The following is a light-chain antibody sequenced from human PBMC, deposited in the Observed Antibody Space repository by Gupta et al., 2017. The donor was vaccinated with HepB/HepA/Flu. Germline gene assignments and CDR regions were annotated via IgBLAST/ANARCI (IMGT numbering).Light chain of an antibody. V-gene: IGLV3-25*02. CDR2: KDN. J-gene: IGLJ2*01. CDR3: QSLDISGVEVV. Sequence: SYEVTQPPSVSVSPGQTARITCSGDALSKQYGHWYQKKPGQAPVLVIYKDNERPSGISGRFSGSSSGTEVTLTISGMQAEDEAEDDCQSLDISGVEVVVGGGTKLPVI. CDR1: ALSKQY.